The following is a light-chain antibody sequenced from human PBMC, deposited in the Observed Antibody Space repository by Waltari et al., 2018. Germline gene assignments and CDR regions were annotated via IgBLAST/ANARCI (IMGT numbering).Light chain of an antibody. CDR3: QQRSDWLT. Sequence: EVVLTQSPAILSLSPGERATLSCRASQSVRTFVAWYQQQPGQAPRLLIYDASNRATGIPARFSGSGSGTDFTLTISSLEPEDFAVYYCQQRSDWLTFGGGTRVEIK. CDR1: QSVRTF. V-gene: IGKV3-11*01. J-gene: IGKJ4*01. CDR2: DAS.